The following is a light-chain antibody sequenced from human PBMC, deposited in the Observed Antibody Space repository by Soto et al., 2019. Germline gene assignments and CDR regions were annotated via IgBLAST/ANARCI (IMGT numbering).Light chain of an antibody. CDR1: QTISNY. Sequence: DIQATQSPSSLSTSVGYSVTITCRLSQTISNYLNWYQQKPGKAPKLLIYAASSLQSGVPLRFSGSGSGTDFTLTITSLQPEDFATYYWQQSYTTPPTFGGGTKVDIK. V-gene: IGKV1-39*01. CDR2: AAS. CDR3: QQSYTTPPT. J-gene: IGKJ4*01.